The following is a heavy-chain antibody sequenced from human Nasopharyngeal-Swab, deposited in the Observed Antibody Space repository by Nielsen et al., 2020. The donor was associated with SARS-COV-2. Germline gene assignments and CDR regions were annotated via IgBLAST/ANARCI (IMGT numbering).Heavy chain of an antibody. CDR2: IYYSGST. CDR1: GGPISSSSYY. CDR3: ARQLVVVVAAAIPYYYGMDV. Sequence: SETLSLTCTVSGGPISSSSYYWGWIRQPPGKGLEWIGSIYYSGSTYYNPSLKSRVTISVDTSKNQFSLKLSSVTAADTAVYYCARQLVVVVAAAIPYYYGMDVWGQGTTVTVSS. D-gene: IGHD2-15*01. V-gene: IGHV4-39*01. J-gene: IGHJ6*02.